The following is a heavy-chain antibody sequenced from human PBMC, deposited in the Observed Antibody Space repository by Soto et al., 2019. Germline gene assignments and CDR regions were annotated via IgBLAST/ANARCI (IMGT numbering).Heavy chain of an antibody. CDR2: IYSSGST. D-gene: IGHD3-3*01. Sequence: PSETLSLTCTVTGGAISGYYWTWIRQSAGGGLEWIGRIYSSGSTNYNPSLKSRVKISLETSMNHFSLRLSSVTAADTDVYYCEIGKRFSDCCDPWGQGTLVTVSS. CDR1: GGAISGYY. J-gene: IGHJ5*02. V-gene: IGHV4-4*07. CDR3: EIGKRFSDCCDP.